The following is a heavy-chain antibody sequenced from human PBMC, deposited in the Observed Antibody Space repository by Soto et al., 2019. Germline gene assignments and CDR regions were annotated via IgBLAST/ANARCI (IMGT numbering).Heavy chain of an antibody. J-gene: IGHJ5*02. D-gene: IGHD2-21*01. Sequence: ALVKVSCKASGYTFTVYYMHWVRQAPGQGLEWMGWINPNSGGTNYAQKFQGWVTMTRDTSISTAYMELSRLRSDDTAVYYCARGGVDGNWFDPWGQGTLVTVSS. CDR3: ARGGVDGNWFDP. CDR2: INPNSGGT. V-gene: IGHV1-2*04. CDR1: GYTFTVYY.